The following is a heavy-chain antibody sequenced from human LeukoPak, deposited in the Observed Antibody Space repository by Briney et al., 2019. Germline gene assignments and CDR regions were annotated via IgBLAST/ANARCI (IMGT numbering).Heavy chain of an antibody. D-gene: IGHD4-17*01. J-gene: IGHJ4*02. Sequence: GGSLRLSCAASGFTFSSYWMSWVRQALGKGLEWVANIKQDGSEKYYVDSVKGRFTISRDNSKNTLYLQMNSLRAEDTAVYYCARDMGQFNTYGEGYYFDYWGQGTLVTVSS. CDR1: GFTFSSYW. V-gene: IGHV3-7*01. CDR3: ARDMGQFNTYGEGYYFDY. CDR2: IKQDGSEK.